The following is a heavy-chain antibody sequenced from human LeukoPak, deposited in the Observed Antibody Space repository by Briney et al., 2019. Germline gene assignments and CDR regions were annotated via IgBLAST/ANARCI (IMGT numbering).Heavy chain of an antibody. D-gene: IGHD3-22*01. CDR2: ISSSSSYI. V-gene: IGHV3-21*01. Sequence: GGSLRLSCAASGFTFSSYSMNWVRQAPGKGLEWVSSISSSSSYIYYADSVKGRFTISRDNAKNSLYLQMNSLRAEYTAVYYCARESSGYYFDYWGQGTLVTVSS. J-gene: IGHJ4*02. CDR3: ARESSGYYFDY. CDR1: GFTFSSYS.